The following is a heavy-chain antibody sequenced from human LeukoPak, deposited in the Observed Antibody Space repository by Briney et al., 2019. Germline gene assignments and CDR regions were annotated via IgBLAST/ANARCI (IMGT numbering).Heavy chain of an antibody. CDR2: ISSSSSTI. V-gene: IGHV3-48*04. CDR1: GFTFSSYS. D-gene: IGHD2-15*01. Sequence: GGSLRLSCAASGFTFSSYSMNWVRQAPGKGLEWVSYISSSSSTIYYADSVKGRFTISRDNAKNSLYLQMDSLRADDTAVYYCASVCTGGGCYLNFDYWGQGTLVTVSS. J-gene: IGHJ4*02. CDR3: ASVCTGGGCYLNFDY.